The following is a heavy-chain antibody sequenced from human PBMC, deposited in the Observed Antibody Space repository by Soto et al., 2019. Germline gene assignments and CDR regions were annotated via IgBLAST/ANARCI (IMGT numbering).Heavy chain of an antibody. CDR2: IYYSGST. D-gene: IGHD2-8*01. CDR3: ARPSDSMDYGMDV. V-gene: IGHV4-39*01. J-gene: IGHJ6*02. CDR1: GGSISSSSYY. Sequence: QLQLQESGPGLVKPSETLSLTCTVSGGSISSSSYYWGWIRQPPGKGLEWIGSIYYSGSTYYNPSLKSRVTISVDTSKNQFSLKLSSVTAADTAVYYCARPSDSMDYGMDVWGQGTTVTVS.